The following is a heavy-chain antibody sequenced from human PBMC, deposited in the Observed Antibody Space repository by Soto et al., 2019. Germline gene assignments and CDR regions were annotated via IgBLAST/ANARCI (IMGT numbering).Heavy chain of an antibody. CDR2: ISGSGGST. V-gene: IGHV3-23*01. D-gene: IGHD3-3*01. CDR3: AKDRNYDFWQTGGSDP. Sequence: EVQLLESGGGLVQPGGSLRLSCAASGFTFSSYAMSWVRQAPGKGLEWVSAISGSGGSTYYADSVKGRFTISRDNSKNPLYLQMNSLRAEDTAVYYCAKDRNYDFWQTGGSDPWGQGTLVTVSS. CDR1: GFTFSSYA. J-gene: IGHJ5*02.